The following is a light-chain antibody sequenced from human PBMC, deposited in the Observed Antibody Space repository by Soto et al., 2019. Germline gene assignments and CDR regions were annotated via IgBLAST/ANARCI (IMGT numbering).Light chain of an antibody. CDR3: QQYNS. CDR2: DAS. CDR1: QSISSW. J-gene: IGKJ2*01. V-gene: IGKV1-5*01. Sequence: DIQMTQSPSTLSASVGDRVTITCRASQSISSWLAWYQQKPGKAPKLLIYDASSLESGVPSRFSGSGSGTEFTLPISSLQPDDFATYSCQQYNSFGQGTKLEI.